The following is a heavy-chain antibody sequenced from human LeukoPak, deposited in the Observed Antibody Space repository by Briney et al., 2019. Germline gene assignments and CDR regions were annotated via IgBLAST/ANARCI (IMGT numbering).Heavy chain of an antibody. V-gene: IGHV4-34*01. CDR1: GGSFIGYY. Sequence: SETLSLTCAVYGGSFIGYYWSWIRQPPGKGLECIGEINHSGSTNYNPSLKSRVTISVGTSKNQFSLKLSSVTAADTAVYYCARGASSVGATREDYFDYWGQRTMVTVSS. CDR3: ARGASSVGATREDYFDY. D-gene: IGHD1-26*01. J-gene: IGHJ4*02. CDR2: INHSGST.